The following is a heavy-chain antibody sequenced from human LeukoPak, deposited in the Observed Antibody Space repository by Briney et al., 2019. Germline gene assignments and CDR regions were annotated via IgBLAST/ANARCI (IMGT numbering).Heavy chain of an antibody. D-gene: IGHD5-18*01. CDR3: AREDTAMVFFDY. V-gene: IGHV1-18*01. J-gene: IGHJ4*02. CDR1: GYTLTSYG. CDR2: ISAYNGNT. Sequence: ASVKVSCKASGYTLTSYGISWVRQAPGQGLEWMRWISAYNGNTNYAQKLQGRVTMTTDTSTSTAYMELRSLRSDDTAVYYCAREDTAMVFFDYWGQGTLVTVSS.